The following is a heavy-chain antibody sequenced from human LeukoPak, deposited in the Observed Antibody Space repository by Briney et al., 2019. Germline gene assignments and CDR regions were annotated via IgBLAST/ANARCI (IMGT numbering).Heavy chain of an antibody. D-gene: IGHD5-24*01. CDR3: ARQGGGGYNYFEFFDP. Sequence: SETLSLTCAVYGGSFNDYYWNWIRQPPGKGLEWIGEINLRGSTTYNPSLKSRVTISVDTSKNQFSLKLSSVTAADTAVYYCARQGGGGYNYFEFFDPWGQGTLVTVSS. CDR1: GGSFNDYY. V-gene: IGHV4-34*01. J-gene: IGHJ5*02. CDR2: INLRGST.